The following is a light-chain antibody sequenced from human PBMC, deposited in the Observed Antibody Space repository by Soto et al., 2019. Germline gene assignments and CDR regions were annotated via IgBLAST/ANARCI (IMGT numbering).Light chain of an antibody. CDR2: DAS. Sequence: ENVLTQSPGTLSLSPGERATLSCRASQSVGTYLAWYQQKPGQAPRLLIFDASKRATGIPARFSGSGSGTDFTLKISRVEAEDVGVYYCMQSIQLPRTFGQGTKVEIK. CDR3: MQSIQLPRT. J-gene: IGKJ1*01. CDR1: QSVGTY. V-gene: IGKV3-11*01.